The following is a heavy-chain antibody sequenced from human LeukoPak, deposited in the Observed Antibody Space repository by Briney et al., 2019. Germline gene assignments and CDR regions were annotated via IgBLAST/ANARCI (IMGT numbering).Heavy chain of an antibody. D-gene: IGHD6-19*01. J-gene: IGHJ4*02. CDR1: GYTFTSYG. V-gene: IGHV1-69*04. Sequence: SVKVSCKASGYTFTSYGISWVRQAPGQGLEWMGRIIPILGIANYAQKFQGRVTITADKSTSTAYMELSSLRSEDTAVYYCAVHLAVAGSYYFDYWGQGTLVTVSS. CDR2: IIPILGIA. CDR3: AVHLAVAGSYYFDY.